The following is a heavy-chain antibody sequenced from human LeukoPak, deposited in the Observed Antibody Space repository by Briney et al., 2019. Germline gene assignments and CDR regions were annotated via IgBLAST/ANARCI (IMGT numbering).Heavy chain of an antibody. CDR2: IRYDGNNK. Sequence: GGSLRLSCAASGFTLSSYGMHWVRQAPGKGLEWVAFIRYDGNNKYYADSVKGRFTISRDNAKNSLYLQMNSLRAEDTAVYYCARTTAIGEPYYYYYYMDVWGKGTTVTISS. J-gene: IGHJ6*03. V-gene: IGHV3-30*02. CDR1: GFTLSSYG. D-gene: IGHD3-10*01. CDR3: ARTTAIGEPYYYYYYMDV.